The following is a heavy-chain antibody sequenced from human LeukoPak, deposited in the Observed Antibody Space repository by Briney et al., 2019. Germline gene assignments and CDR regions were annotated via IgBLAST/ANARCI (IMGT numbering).Heavy chain of an antibody. CDR2: ISSSSSTI. J-gene: IGHJ4*02. CDR1: GFTFSSYR. V-gene: IGHV3-48*04. D-gene: IGHD4-23*01. Sequence: GGSPRLSCAASGFTFSSYRMNWVRQAPGKGLEWISYISSSSSTIYYADSVKGRFTISRDNAKNSLYLQMNSLRAEDTAVYYCAREYGGNSGGLDYWGQGTLVTVSS. CDR3: AREYGGNSGGLDY.